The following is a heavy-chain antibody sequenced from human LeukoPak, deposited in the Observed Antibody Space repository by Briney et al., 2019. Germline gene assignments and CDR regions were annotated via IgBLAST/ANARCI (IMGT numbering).Heavy chain of an antibody. J-gene: IGHJ4*02. CDR1: GFTFSSYR. CDR3: ASDICSGGSCYSSY. V-gene: IGHV3-21*01. Sequence: GGSLRLSCAASGFTFSSYRMNWVRQAPGKGLEWVSSISSSSSYIYYADSVKGRFTISRDNAKNSLYLQMNSLRAEDTAVYYCASDICSGGSCYSSYWGQGTLVTVSS. D-gene: IGHD2-15*01. CDR2: ISSSSSYI.